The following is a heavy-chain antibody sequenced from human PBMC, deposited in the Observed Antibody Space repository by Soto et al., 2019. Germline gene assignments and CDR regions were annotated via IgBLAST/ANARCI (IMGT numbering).Heavy chain of an antibody. Sequence: GGSLRLSCAVSGFTFSSFWMGWVRQAPERGLEWVATIKTDGSETYYVDSVKGRFTVSRDNAKNSLFLQMDSLRAEDTAFYYCAKDSISDRETFNFDSWGQGTLVTVSS. V-gene: IGHV3-7*03. CDR1: GFTFSSFW. CDR3: AKDSISDRETFNFDS. CDR2: IKTDGSET. D-gene: IGHD1-26*01. J-gene: IGHJ4*02.